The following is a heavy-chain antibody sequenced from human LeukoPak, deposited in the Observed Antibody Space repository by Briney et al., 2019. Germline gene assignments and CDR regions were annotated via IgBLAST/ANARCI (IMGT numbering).Heavy chain of an antibody. CDR1: GVSFSGYY. V-gene: IGHV4-34*01. CDR3: ARGDGPRRDGYKRAAFDI. D-gene: IGHD5-24*01. CDR2: INHSGST. J-gene: IGHJ3*02. Sequence: SETLSLTCAVYGVSFSGYYWSWIRQPPRKGLEWIGEINHSGSTNYNPSLKSRVTISVDTSKNQFSLKLSSVTAADTAVYYCARGDGPRRDGYKRAAFDIWGQGTMVTVSS.